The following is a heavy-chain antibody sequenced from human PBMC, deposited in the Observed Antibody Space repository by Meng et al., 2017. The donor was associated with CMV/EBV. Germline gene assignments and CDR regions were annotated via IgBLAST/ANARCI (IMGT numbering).Heavy chain of an antibody. D-gene: IGHD3-22*01. V-gene: IGHV4-34*01. CDR3: ARVWDSGWDY. CDR1: GGCLSCYY. Sequence: LLEGGAGLLKPSEALYLTCVVYGGCLSCYYQSRIRQPPGKGLEWIGEINHSGSTNYNPSLKSRVTISVDTSKNQFSLKLSSVTAADTAVYYCARVWDSGWDYWGQGTLVTVSS. J-gene: IGHJ4*02. CDR2: INHSGST.